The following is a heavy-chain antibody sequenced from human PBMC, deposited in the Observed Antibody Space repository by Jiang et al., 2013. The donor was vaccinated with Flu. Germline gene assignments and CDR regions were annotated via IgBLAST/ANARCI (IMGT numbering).Heavy chain of an antibody. V-gene: IGHV5-51*01. CDR1: GYSFTTYW. CDR3: ARRTTLPSWYFDF. CDR2: IYPGDSDT. D-gene: IGHD2-15*01. J-gene: IGHJ2*01. Sequence: SCKGSGYSFTTYWIVWVRQMPGKGLEWMGIIYPGDSDTRYSPSFQGQVTISADNSISTAYLQWSSLKASDTAMYYCARRTTLPSWYFDFWGRGTLVTVSS.